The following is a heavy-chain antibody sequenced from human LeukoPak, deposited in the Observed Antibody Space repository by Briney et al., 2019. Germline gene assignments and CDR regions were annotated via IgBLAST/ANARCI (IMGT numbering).Heavy chain of an antibody. CDR2: INPNSGGT. V-gene: IGHV1-2*02. Sequence: ASVKVSCKVSGYTLTELSMHWVRQAPGQGLEWMGWINPNSGGTNYAQKFQGRVTMTRDTSISTAYMELSRLRSDDTAVYYCATPTGIYCSGGSCYSDDAFDIWGQGTMVTVSS. CDR3: ATPTGIYCSGGSCYSDDAFDI. J-gene: IGHJ3*02. D-gene: IGHD2-15*01. CDR1: GYTLTELS.